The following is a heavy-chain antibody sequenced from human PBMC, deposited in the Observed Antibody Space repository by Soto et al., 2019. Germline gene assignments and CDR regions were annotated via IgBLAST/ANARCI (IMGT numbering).Heavy chain of an antibody. Sequence: SETLSLTCTVSGGSISSYYWSWIRQPPGKGLEWIGHIYYSGSTNYNPSLKSRVTISVDTSKNQLSLKLSSVTAEDPAVYYSETSGGRGEDYGMDVWGQGTTVTVSS. CDR2: IYYSGST. J-gene: IGHJ6*02. D-gene: IGHD3-3*01. V-gene: IGHV4-59*01. CDR1: GGSISSYY. CDR3: ETSGGRGEDYGMDV.